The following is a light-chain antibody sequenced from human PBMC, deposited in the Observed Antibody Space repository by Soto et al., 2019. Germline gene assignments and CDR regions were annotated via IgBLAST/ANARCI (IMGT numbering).Light chain of an antibody. CDR3: AVWEDGPDLV. Sequence: QSVLTQPPSASGTPGQRVTISCSGSHSNIGRNTVNWYQQVPGTAPKLLIYINDQRPSGVPDRFSGSKSGTSASLAISGLQSEDEGDYYCAVWEDGPDLVFGGGTKLTVL. V-gene: IGLV1-44*01. CDR2: IND. CDR1: HSNIGRNT. J-gene: IGLJ2*01.